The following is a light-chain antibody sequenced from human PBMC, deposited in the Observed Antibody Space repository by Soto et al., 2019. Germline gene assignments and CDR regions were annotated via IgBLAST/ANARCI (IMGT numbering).Light chain of an antibody. CDR2: LGS. CDR1: QSLLNSNGYNY. CDR3: MQALQTPLT. V-gene: IGKV2-28*01. J-gene: IGKJ4*01. Sequence: DIVMTQSPLSLPVTPGEPASISCRSSQSLLNSNGYNYLDWYLQKPGQSPQLLIYLGSNRAPGVSDRFTGSGSGTEFTLKISRVEAGDVGVYYCMQALQTPLTFGGGTKVDIK.